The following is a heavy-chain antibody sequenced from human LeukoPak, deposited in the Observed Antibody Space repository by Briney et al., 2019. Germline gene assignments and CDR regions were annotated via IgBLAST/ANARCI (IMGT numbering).Heavy chain of an antibody. V-gene: IGHV4-34*08. D-gene: IGHD4-17*01. CDR2: INHGAET. CDR1: GGTFSDYH. J-gene: IGHJ3*01. CDR3: AGDPIPQDYTDSVSVFHV. Sequence: SETLSLTRDVVGGTFSDYHWSWVRQPPGGGLEWIEEINHGAETHYNPSLKSRVSISVDTSKRQVFLRLTSMAAADTAVYYCAGDPIPQDYTDSVSVFHVWGPGSMVTVSS.